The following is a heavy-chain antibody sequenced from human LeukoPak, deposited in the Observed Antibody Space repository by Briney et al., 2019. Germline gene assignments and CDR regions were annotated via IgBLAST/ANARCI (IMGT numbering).Heavy chain of an antibody. CDR1: GFIFSSYA. D-gene: IGHD1-26*01. Sequence: GGSLRLSCAASGFIFSSYAMGWVRQAPGKGLEWASAISGIGDTTHYADSVKGRFTISRDNSKNTLFLQMDSLRGEDTAVYYCAKRVVVGATSPYSDFQHWGQGTLVTVSS. CDR3: AKRVVVGATSPYSDFQH. V-gene: IGHV3-23*01. CDR2: ISGIGDTT. J-gene: IGHJ1*01.